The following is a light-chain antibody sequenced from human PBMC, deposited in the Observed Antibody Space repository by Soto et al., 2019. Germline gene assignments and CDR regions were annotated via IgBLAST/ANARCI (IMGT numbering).Light chain of an antibody. CDR2: DVS. Sequence: QSALTQPASVAGSPGQAMTISCTGTSSDVGGYNYVSWYQQHPGKAPKLMIYDVSNRPSGVSNRFSGSKSGNTASLTISGLQAEDEADYYCSSYTSRSLWVFGTGTKVTVL. J-gene: IGLJ1*01. CDR1: SSDVGGYNY. V-gene: IGLV2-14*01. CDR3: SSYTSRSLWV.